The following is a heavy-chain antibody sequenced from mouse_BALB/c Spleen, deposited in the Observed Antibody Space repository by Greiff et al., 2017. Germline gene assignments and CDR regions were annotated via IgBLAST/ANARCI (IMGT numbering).Heavy chain of an antibody. CDR3: ARGRKYGSSYVGFAY. Sequence: EVQLVESGGGLVKPGGSLKLSCAASGFTFSSYAMSWVRQTPEKRLEWVASISSGGSTYYPDSVKGRFTISRDNARNILYLQMSSLRSEDTAMYYCARGRKYGSSYVGFAYWGQGTLVTVSA. D-gene: IGHD1-1*01. CDR2: ISSGGST. J-gene: IGHJ3*01. CDR1: GFTFSSYA. V-gene: IGHV5-6-5*01.